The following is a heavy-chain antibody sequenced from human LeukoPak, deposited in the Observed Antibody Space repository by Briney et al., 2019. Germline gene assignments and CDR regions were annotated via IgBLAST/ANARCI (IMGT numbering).Heavy chain of an antibody. CDR2: MYYTGTT. CDR1: GGSITTYS. V-gene: IGHV4-59*08. J-gene: IGHJ3*02. Sequence: SETLSLTCAVSGGSITTYSWSWIRQPPGKGLEWISYMYYTGTTNYNPSLKSRVTISVDTSKNQFSLNLSSVTAADTAVYYCATQKYDSVWGTYRYDAFDIWGQGTMVTVSS. D-gene: IGHD3-16*02. CDR3: ATQKYDSVWGTYRYDAFDI.